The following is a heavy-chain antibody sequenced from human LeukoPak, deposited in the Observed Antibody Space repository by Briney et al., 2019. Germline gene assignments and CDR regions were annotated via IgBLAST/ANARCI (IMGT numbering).Heavy chain of an antibody. CDR1: GFTFSSYA. CDR3: AKGVRSVVVPAAILYY. CDR2: ISGSGGST. V-gene: IGHV3-23*01. D-gene: IGHD2-2*01. Sequence: GGSLRLSCAASGFTFSSYAMSWVRQAPGKGLEWASAISGSGGSTYYADSVKGRFTISRDNSKNTLYLQMNSLRAEDTAVYYCAKGVRSVVVPAAILYYWGQGTLVTVSS. J-gene: IGHJ4*02.